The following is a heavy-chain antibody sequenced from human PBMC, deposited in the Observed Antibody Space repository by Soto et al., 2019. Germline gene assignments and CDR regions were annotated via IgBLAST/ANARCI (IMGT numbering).Heavy chain of an antibody. D-gene: IGHD6-19*01. CDR2: INHSGST. CDR1: GGSFSGYY. CDR3: ARGSASGWVVS. Sequence: QVQLQQWGAGLLKPSETLSLTCAVYGGSFSGYYWSWIRQPPGKGLEWIGEINHSGSTNYNPSLKSLVTISVDTSKLQFYLKLSSVTAADTAVYYCARGSASGWVVSWGQGTLVTVSS. J-gene: IGHJ4*02. V-gene: IGHV4-34*01.